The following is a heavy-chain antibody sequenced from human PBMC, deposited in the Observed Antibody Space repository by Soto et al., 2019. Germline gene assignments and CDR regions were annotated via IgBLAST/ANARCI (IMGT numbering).Heavy chain of an antibody. Sequence: GGSLRLSCAASGFTFSSYAMSWVRQAPGKGLEWVSAISGSGGSTYYADSVKGRFTISRDNSKNTLYLQMNSLRAEDTAVYYCAKVGTMTTSYYYYYMDVWGKGTTVTVSS. J-gene: IGHJ6*03. CDR3: AKVGTMTTSYYYYYMDV. CDR2: ISGSGGST. D-gene: IGHD4-4*01. V-gene: IGHV3-23*01. CDR1: GFTFSSYA.